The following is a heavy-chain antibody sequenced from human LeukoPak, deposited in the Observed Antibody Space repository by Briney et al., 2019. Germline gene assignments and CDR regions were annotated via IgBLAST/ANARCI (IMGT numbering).Heavy chain of an antibody. CDR2: IIPIFGTA. V-gene: IGHV1-69*13. CDR3: ATATIFGVVAYFDY. J-gene: IGHJ4*02. CDR1: GGTFSSYA. D-gene: IGHD3-3*01. Sequence: SAKVSCKASGGTFSSYAISWVRQAPGQGLEWMGGIIPIFGTANYAQKFQGRVTITADESTSTAYMELSSLRSEDTAVYYCATATIFGVVAYFDYWGQGTLVTVSS.